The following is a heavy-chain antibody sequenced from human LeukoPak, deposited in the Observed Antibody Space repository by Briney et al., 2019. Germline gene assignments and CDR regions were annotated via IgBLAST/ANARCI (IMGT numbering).Heavy chain of an antibody. V-gene: IGHV3-23*01. CDR1: GFTFSTYA. J-gene: IGHJ3*02. CDR2: ISGSGANT. Sequence: SGGSLRLSCAASGFTFSTYAMSWVRQAPGKGLEWVSGISGSGANTYYADSVKGRFTISRDNSKETLYLQMNSLRAEDTAVHYCATTKRAARLSGPPDAFDIWGQGTMVTVSS. CDR3: ATTKRAARLSGPPDAFDI. D-gene: IGHD6-6*01.